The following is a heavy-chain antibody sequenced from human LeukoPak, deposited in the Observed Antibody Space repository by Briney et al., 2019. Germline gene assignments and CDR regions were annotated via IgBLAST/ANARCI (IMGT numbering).Heavy chain of an antibody. Sequence: GGSLRLSCAASGFTFSSYSMNWVRQAPGKGLEWVSSISSSSSYIYYADSVKGRFTISRDNAKNSLYLQMNSLRAEDTAVYYCARDIGSGWDEPSAFDYWGQGTLVTVSS. CDR1: GFTFSSYS. CDR3: ARDIGSGWDEPSAFDY. CDR2: ISSSSSYI. J-gene: IGHJ4*02. D-gene: IGHD6-19*01. V-gene: IGHV3-21*01.